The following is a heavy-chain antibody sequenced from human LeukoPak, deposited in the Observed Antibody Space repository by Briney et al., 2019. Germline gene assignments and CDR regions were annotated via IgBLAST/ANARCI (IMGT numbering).Heavy chain of an antibody. CDR3: ARRPYYGSGSYYNGGFDY. Sequence: GESLKISCKGSGYSFTSYWIGWVRQMPGKGLEWMGIIYPGVSDTRYSPSFQGQVTISADKSISTAYLQWSSLKASDTAMYYCARRPYYGSGSYYNGGFDYWGQGTLVTVSS. J-gene: IGHJ4*02. D-gene: IGHD3-10*01. V-gene: IGHV5-51*01. CDR1: GYSFTSYW. CDR2: IYPGVSDT.